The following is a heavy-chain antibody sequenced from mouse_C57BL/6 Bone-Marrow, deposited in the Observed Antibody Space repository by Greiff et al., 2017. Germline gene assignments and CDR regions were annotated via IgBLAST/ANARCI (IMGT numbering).Heavy chain of an antibody. D-gene: IGHD1-1*01. CDR2: GQGLEWIG. CDR3: SEDSAVYYCAWGGRDYAMDY. CDR1: YTFSRRVH. Sequence: QVQLQQSGPELARPWASVKISCQAFYTFSRRVHFAIRDTNSWMQWVKQRPGQGLEWIGALYPGNGVTSSNQKFKGRPTLTANKSSRTAYMQLSSLRSEDSAVYYCAWGGRDYAMDYWGQGTSVTVSA. J-gene: IGHJ4*01. V-gene: IGHV1-87*01.